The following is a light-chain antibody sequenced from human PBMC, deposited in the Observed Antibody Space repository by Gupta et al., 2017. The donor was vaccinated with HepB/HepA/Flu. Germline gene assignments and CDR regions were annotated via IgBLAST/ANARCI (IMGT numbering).Light chain of an antibody. CDR1: SSSIGSNT. V-gene: IGLV1-44*01. CDR2: NNN. Sequence: QSVLTQPPSASGTPGQRVTISCSGSSSSIGSNTVNWYQQLPGTAPKLLIYNNNQRPSGVTDRFAGSRSGTSDSLAISGLQSEDEADYDCAKWDDRLNGPVFGGGTKLTV. J-gene: IGLJ2*01. CDR3: AKWDDRLNGPV.